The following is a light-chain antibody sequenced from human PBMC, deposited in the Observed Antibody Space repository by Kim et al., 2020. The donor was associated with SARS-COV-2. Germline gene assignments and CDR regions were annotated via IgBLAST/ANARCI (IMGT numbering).Light chain of an antibody. V-gene: IGKV1-16*01. CDR1: QGISRS. CDR2: DAS. CDR3: QKYNTYPHT. Sequence: DIQMTQSPSSLSASVGDTVTITCRSSQGISRSLAWYQQKPGKAPKSLIYDASNLHRGVPSRFSGSGSVTDFTLTISSLQPEDFATYYCQKYNTYPHTFGQGTKLEI. J-gene: IGKJ2*01.